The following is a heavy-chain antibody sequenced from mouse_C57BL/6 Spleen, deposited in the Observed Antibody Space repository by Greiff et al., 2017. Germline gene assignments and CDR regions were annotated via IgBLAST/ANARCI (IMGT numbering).Heavy chain of an antibody. Sequence: EVQLQASGPGLVKPSQSLSLTCSVTGYSITSGYYWNWIRQFPGNKLEWMGYISYDGSNNYNPSLKNRISITRDTSKNQFFLKLNSVTTEDTATYYCARTGGFAYWGQGTLVTVSA. CDR3: ARTGGFAY. J-gene: IGHJ3*01. CDR1: GYSITSGYY. V-gene: IGHV3-6*01. D-gene: IGHD4-1*01. CDR2: ISYDGSN.